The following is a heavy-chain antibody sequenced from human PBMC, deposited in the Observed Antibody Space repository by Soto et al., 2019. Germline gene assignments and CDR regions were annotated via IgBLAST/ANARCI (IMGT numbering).Heavy chain of an antibody. CDR3: TRDSSEAYYFDY. CDR2: INPGGVIT. V-gene: IGHV1-46*01. J-gene: IGHJ4*01. Sequence: ASVEVACKASGYAFSRYYMHWVRQAPGQGLEWMGIINPGGVITSYAQKFQGRVTITMDTSTSTVYFELNGVRSDDTAVYYCTRDSSEAYYFDYGGHVTQVT. CDR1: GYAFSRYY.